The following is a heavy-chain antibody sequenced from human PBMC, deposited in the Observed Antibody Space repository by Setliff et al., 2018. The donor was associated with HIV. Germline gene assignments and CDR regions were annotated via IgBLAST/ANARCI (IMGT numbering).Heavy chain of an antibody. J-gene: IGHJ6*02. CDR1: GGTFSASG. D-gene: IGHD6-19*01. V-gene: IGHV1-69*13. Sequence: SVKVSCKASGGTFSASGFSWVRQAPGQGLEWMGGIIPAFGTADYAQKFQGRVTITADASTSTAYMELISLRSEDTAVYYCARGEGSGWDTVEENYYNLDVWGPGTTFTVSS. CDR3: ARGEGSGWDTVEENYYNLDV. CDR2: IIPAFGTA.